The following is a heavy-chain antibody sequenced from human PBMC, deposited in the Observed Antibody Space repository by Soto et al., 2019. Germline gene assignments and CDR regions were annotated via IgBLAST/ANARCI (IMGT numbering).Heavy chain of an antibody. CDR1: GGSFSGYY. V-gene: IGHV4-34*01. D-gene: IGHD3-10*01. Sequence: QVQLQQWGAGLLKPSETLSRTCAVYGGSFSGYYWSWIRQPPGKGLEWIGEINHSGSTNYNPSLKSRVTISVDTSKNQCSLKLSSVTAADTAVYYCARGIMVRGVILAYWGQGTLVTVSS. CDR3: ARGIMVRGVILAY. J-gene: IGHJ4*02. CDR2: INHSGST.